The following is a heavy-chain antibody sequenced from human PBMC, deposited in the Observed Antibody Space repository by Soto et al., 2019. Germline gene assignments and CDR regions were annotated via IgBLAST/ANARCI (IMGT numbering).Heavy chain of an antibody. CDR2: IYYSGRT. CDR3: ARSRLDAFDI. D-gene: IGHD2-21*02. CDR1: GGSISSSSYY. J-gene: IGHJ3*02. V-gene: IGHV4-39*01. Sequence: SETLSLTCTVSGGSISSSSYYWGWIRQPPGKGLEWIGSIYYSGRTYYTPSLKSRFTISVDTSKTQFSLKLSSVPAADTAVYYCARSRLDAFDIWGQGTMVTVSS.